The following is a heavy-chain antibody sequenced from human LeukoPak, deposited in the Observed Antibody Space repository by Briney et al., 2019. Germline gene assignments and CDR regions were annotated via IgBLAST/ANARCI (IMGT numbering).Heavy chain of an antibody. D-gene: IGHD2-15*01. V-gene: IGHV3-23*01. CDR3: AKRSPGCRLSLDY. CDR1: GFTFSSYA. Sequence: PGESLRLSSAASGFTFSSYAMSWVRQAPGKGLEWVSAISSSGGSTYYADSVKGRFTISRDNSKNTLYLQMNSLRAEDTAVYYCAKRSPGCRLSLDYWGQGTLVTVSS. CDR2: ISSSGGST. J-gene: IGHJ4*02.